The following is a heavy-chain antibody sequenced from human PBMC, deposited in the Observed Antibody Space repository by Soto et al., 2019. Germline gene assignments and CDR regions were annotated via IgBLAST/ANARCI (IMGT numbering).Heavy chain of an antibody. CDR2: IYYNGGT. CDR1: GGSVSSGDYY. Sequence: SETLSLTCAVSGGSVSSGDYYWGWIRQPPGKGLELIGYIYYNGGTYYNPSLKSRAFISIDTSENQFSLRLSSVTAADTAVYYCASSYDSSGYDAFDFWGQGTMVTVSS. CDR3: ASSYDSSGYDAFDF. V-gene: IGHV4-30-4*01. J-gene: IGHJ3*01. D-gene: IGHD3-22*01.